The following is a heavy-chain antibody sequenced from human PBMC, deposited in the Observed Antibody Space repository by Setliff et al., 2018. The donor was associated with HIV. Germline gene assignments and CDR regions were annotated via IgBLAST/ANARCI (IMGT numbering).Heavy chain of an antibody. CDR3: ARRPSPYYYYDSSGYSGGNVDY. D-gene: IGHD3-22*01. CDR1: GGSVNNNNCY. Sequence: SETLSLTCTVSGGSVNNNNCYWGWIRQPPGKGLEWIGNIYYSGSTYYTPSLKSRVTISVDTSKNQFSLRLSSVTAADTAVYYCARRPSPYYYYDSSGYSGGNVDYWGQGTLVTVS. CDR2: IYYSGST. J-gene: IGHJ4*02. V-gene: IGHV4-39*01.